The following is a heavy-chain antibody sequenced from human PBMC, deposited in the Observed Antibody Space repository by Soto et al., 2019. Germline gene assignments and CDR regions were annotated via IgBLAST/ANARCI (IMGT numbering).Heavy chain of an antibody. CDR2: INPNSGGT. V-gene: IGHV1-2*02. Sequence: QVPLVQSGAEVKKPGASVKVSCKASGYTFTGYYMHWVRQAPGQGLEWMGWINPNSGGTNYAQKFQGRVTMTRDTSISTAYMELSRLRSDDTAVYYCARDRHYDILTGYYPRYYFDYWGQGTLVTVSS. CDR3: ARDRHYDILTGYYPRYYFDY. J-gene: IGHJ4*02. D-gene: IGHD3-9*01. CDR1: GYTFTGYY.